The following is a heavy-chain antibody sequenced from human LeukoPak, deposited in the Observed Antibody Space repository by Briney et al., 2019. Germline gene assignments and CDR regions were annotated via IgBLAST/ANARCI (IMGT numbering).Heavy chain of an antibody. V-gene: IGHV3-23*01. J-gene: IGHJ4*02. CDR1: GFTFSNFA. Sequence: GGSLRLSCAASGFTFSNFAMSWVRQAPGKGLEWVSGISDSADSTYYADSVKGRLTISRDNSKSTLYMQMNSLRAEDTAVYYCAKDLIGARPQLFDHWGQGTLVTVSS. CDR3: AKDLIGARPQLFDH. D-gene: IGHD6-6*01. CDR2: ISDSADST.